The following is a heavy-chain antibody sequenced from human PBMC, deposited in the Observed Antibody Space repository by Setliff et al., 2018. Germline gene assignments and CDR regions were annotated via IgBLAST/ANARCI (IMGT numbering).Heavy chain of an antibody. CDR1: GFTFSAHY. J-gene: IGHJ4*02. CDR2: ISYSDIT. D-gene: IGHD1-26*01. CDR3: AIGGVQRRSSGTYFWN. Sequence: PGGSLRLSCAASGFTFSAHYMDWLRQAPGKGLEWVGRISYSDITDYADSVKGRFTISRDNSKNTLYLQMNSLRADDTAVYYCAIGGVQRRSSGTYFWNWGQGTLVTVSS. V-gene: IGHV3-23*01.